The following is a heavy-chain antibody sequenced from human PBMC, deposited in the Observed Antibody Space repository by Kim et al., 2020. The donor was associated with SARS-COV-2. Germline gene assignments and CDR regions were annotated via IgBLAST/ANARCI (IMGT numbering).Heavy chain of an antibody. Sequence: GGSLRLSCAASGFTFSSYAMSWVRQAPGKGLEWVSAISGSGGSTYYADSVKGRFTISRDNSKNTLYLQMNSLRVEDMAVYYCAKPLVSGSADYYYGMDVWGQGTTVTVSS. CDR1: GFTFSSYA. V-gene: IGHV3-23*01. J-gene: IGHJ6*02. CDR3: AKPLVSGSADYYYGMDV. CDR2: ISGSGGST. D-gene: IGHD1-26*01.